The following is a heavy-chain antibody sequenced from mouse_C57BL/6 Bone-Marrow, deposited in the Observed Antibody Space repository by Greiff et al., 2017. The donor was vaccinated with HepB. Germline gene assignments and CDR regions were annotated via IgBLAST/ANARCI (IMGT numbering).Heavy chain of an antibody. CDR2: ISNGGGST. CDR1: GFTFSDYY. D-gene: IGHD1-1*01. Sequence: EVQLQQSGGGLVQPGGSLKLSCAASGFTFSDYYMYWVRQTPEKRLEWVAYISNGGGSTYYPDTVKGRFTISRDNAKNTLYLQMSRLKSEDTAMYYCARLATTVVDWYFDVWGTGTTVTVSS. V-gene: IGHV5-12*01. CDR3: ARLATTVVDWYFDV. J-gene: IGHJ1*03.